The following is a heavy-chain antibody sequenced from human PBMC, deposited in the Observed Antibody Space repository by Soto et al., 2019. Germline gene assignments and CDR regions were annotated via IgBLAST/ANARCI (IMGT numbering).Heavy chain of an antibody. V-gene: IGHV3-23*01. CDR1: GFTYSTYT. CDR3: ASRSSGWYFDY. CDR2: ISGSGTTA. Sequence: GGSLTLSCAASGFTYSTYTMHWVRQAPGKGLEWVSAISGSGTTAYYADSVKGRFTFSRDNSKKTMYLQMNSLRAEDTAVYHCASRSSGWYFDYWGQGTLVTVSS. D-gene: IGHD6-19*01. J-gene: IGHJ4*02.